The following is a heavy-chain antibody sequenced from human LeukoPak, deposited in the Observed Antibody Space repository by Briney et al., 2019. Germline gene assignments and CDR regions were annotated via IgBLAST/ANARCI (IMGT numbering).Heavy chain of an antibody. J-gene: IGHJ3*01. V-gene: IGHV3-48*04. CDR1: GFTFTTYS. CDR3: ARDLSYSRDDAFDL. D-gene: IGHD3-22*01. CDR2: ISSGSSAI. Sequence: GGSLRLSCAASGFTFTTYSINWVRQAPGKGLEWVSYISSGSSAIYYAGSVKGRFTISRDNAKNSLYLQMNSLRAEDAAVYYCARDLSYSRDDAFDLWGQGTMVTVSS.